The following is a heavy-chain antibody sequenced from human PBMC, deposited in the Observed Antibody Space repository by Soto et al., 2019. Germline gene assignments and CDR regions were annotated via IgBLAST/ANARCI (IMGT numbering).Heavy chain of an antibody. J-gene: IGHJ5*02. CDR1: GGSISSGGYS. Sequence: SETLSLTCAVSGGSISSGGYSWSWIRQPPGKGLEWIGYIYPSGSTYYNPSLKSRVTISVDRSKNQFSLKLSSVTAADTAVYYCAREKVATIGWFDPWGQGTLVTVSS. CDR3: AREKVATIGWFDP. D-gene: IGHD5-12*01. CDR2: IYPSGST. V-gene: IGHV4-30-2*01.